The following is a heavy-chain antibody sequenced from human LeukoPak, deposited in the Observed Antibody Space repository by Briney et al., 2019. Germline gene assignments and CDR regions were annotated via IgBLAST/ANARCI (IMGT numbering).Heavy chain of an antibody. Sequence: SETLSLTCTVSGGSISSGSYYWSWIRQPAGKGLEWIGRIYTSGSTNYNPSLKSRVTISVDTSKNQFSLKLSSVTAADTAVYYCASRRTSPSRYYYYMDVWGKGTTVTISS. CDR3: ASRRTSPSRYYYYMDV. J-gene: IGHJ6*03. CDR1: GGSISSGSYY. V-gene: IGHV4-61*02. D-gene: IGHD2-2*01. CDR2: IYTSGST.